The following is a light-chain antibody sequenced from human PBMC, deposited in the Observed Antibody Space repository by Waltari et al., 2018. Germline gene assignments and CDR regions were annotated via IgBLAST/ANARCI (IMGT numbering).Light chain of an antibody. CDR3: AVWDDSLNGWV. Sequence: QSVLTQPPSASGTPGQRVTTSCSGSSPNIGRNGVEWYPQLPGTAPKLLIYSNNQRPSGVPDRFSGSKSGISASLAISGLQSDDEADYYCAVWDDSLNGWVFGGGTKLTVL. J-gene: IGLJ3*02. V-gene: IGLV1-44*01. CDR2: SNN. CDR1: SPNIGRNG.